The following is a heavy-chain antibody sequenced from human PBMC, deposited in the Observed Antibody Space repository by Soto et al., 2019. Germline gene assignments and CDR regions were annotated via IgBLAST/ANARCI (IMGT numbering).Heavy chain of an antibody. CDR2: FIPIFGTS. V-gene: IGHV1-69*01. CDR1: GGTFNTYG. CDR3: ARGELKTGSVPDSMDV. J-gene: IGHJ6*02. Sequence: QVQLVQSGAEVKNPGSSVKVSCKAYGGTFNTYGITWVRQAPGQGLEWMGGFIPIFGTSNYAQKFQGRLSMSADDPTSTADMELSSLRSDDTAVYYCARGELKTGSVPDSMDVWGQGTTVAVSS. D-gene: IGHD1-1*01.